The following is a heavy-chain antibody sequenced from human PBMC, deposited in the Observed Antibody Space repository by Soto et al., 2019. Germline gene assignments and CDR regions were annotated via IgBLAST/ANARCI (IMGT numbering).Heavy chain of an antibody. CDR3: SADVIGVAGDFDH. D-gene: IGHD6-19*01. Sequence: LVQSGPDVKKPGTSVKVSCKTSGFTFGSSAVQWVRQVRGQRLEWIGWIVVASGYSNVAQKFQDRVSLTRDLSTNTAFMELSSLSSEDSAMYYCSADVIGVAGDFDHWGQGTLVSVSS. CDR1: GFTFGSSA. V-gene: IGHV1-58*01. J-gene: IGHJ4*02. CDR2: IVVASGYS.